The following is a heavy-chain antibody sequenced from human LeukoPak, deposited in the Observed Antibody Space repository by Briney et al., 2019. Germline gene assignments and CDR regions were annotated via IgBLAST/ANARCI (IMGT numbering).Heavy chain of an antibody. CDR1: GFTFSSYG. D-gene: IGHD3-3*01. J-gene: IGHJ4*02. CDR2: ISYDGSNK. CDR3: ARVPGDFWSGYDY. Sequence: GGSLRLSCAASGFTFSSYGMHWVRQAPGKGLEWVAVISYDGSNKYYADSVKGRFTISRDNSKNTLYLQMNSLRAEDTAVYYCARVPGDFWSGYDYWGQGTLVTVSS. V-gene: IGHV3-30*03.